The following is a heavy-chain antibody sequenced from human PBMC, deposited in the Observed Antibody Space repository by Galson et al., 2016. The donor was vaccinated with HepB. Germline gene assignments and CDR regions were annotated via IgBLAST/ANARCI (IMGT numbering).Heavy chain of an antibody. Sequence: SLRLSCAASGFTFNTYWMHWIRQAPGRGLEWVLRIDSYGGSTAYADSVKGRFFVSRDNAKNTLNLQMNSLRAEDTAVYYCVREAGGDSNYDYYFDNWGQGTLVTVSS. V-gene: IGHV3-74*01. CDR3: VREAGGDSNYDYYFDN. CDR1: GFTFNTYW. J-gene: IGHJ4*02. D-gene: IGHD1-7*01. CDR2: IDSYGGST.